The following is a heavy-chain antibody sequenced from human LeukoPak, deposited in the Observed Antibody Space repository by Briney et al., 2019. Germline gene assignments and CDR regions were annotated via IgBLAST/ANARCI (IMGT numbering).Heavy chain of an antibody. D-gene: IGHD4-17*01. CDR1: GVSFNDYY. Sequence: DPSETLSLTCAVSGVSFNDYYWSWVRQTPGKGLEWIGEINHSGYTHDRPSLKSRVPLSIDTSRKQFSLNLRSVTVADSGIYYCTRMTTGHDYWGQGTLVTVSS. J-gene: IGHJ4*02. V-gene: IGHV4-34*01. CDR2: INHSGYT. CDR3: TRMTTGHDY.